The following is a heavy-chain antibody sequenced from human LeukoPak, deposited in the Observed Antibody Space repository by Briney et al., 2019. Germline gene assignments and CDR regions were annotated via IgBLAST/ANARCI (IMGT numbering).Heavy chain of an antibody. D-gene: IGHD6-13*01. CDR1: GFTFDDYA. J-gene: IGHJ4*02. CDR2: ISWNSGSI. V-gene: IGHV3-9*01. Sequence: GRSLRLSCAASGFTFDDYAMHWVRHAPGKGLEWVSGISWNSGSIVYADSVKGRFTISRDNAKNSLYLQMNSLRAEDTALYYCARVLGAAGTVFDYWGQGTLVTVSS. CDR3: ARVLGAAGTVFDY.